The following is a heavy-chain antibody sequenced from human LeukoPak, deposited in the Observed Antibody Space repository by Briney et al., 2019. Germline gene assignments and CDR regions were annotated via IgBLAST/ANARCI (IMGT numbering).Heavy chain of an antibody. V-gene: IGHV4-34*01. D-gene: IGHD6-13*01. CDR1: GGSFSGYY. J-gene: IGHJ4*02. CDR2: INHSGST. CDR3: ARVHSSSWRYATGVYFDY. Sequence: SETLSLTCAVYGGSFSGYYWSWIRQPPGKGLEWIGEINHSGSTNYNPSLKSRVTISVDTSKNQFSLKLSSVTAADTAVYYCARVHSSSWRYATGVYFDYWGQGTLVTVSS.